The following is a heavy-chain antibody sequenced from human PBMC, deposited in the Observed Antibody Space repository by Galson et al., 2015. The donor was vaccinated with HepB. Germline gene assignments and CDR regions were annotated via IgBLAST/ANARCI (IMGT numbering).Heavy chain of an antibody. CDR2: IIPIFGTA. J-gene: IGHJ4*02. D-gene: IGHD6-13*01. CDR3: ARAPHSSSWYVYFDY. V-gene: IGHV1-69*13. Sequence: SVKVSCKASGGTSSSYAIGWVRQAPGQGLEWMGGIIPIFGTANYAQKFQGRVTITADESTSTAYMELSSLRSEDTAVYYCARAPHSSSWYVYFDYWGQGTLVTVSS. CDR1: GGTSSSYA.